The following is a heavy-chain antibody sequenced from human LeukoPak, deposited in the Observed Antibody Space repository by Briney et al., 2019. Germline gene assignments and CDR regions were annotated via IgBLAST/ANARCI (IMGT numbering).Heavy chain of an antibody. J-gene: IGHJ4*02. D-gene: IGHD6-6*01. CDR1: GGSISSYY. Sequence: ETLSLTCTGSGGSISSYYWSWIRQAPGKGLEWVSGISGGDGTTFYADSVKGRFTISRDNSKNTLYLQMNSLRAEDTAVYYCAKAGSLDIAARQNFWGQGTLVTVSS. CDR2: ISGGDGTT. V-gene: IGHV3-23*01. CDR3: AKAGSLDIAARQNF.